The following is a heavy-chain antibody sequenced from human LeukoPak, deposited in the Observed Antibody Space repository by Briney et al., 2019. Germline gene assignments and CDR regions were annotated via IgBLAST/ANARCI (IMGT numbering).Heavy chain of an antibody. CDR3: ARGPPYIVVVTAIGFFDY. Sequence: SEILSLTCTVSGGSISSSSYYWGWIRQPPGKGREWIGSIYYSGSTYYNPSLKSRVTISVDTSKNQFSLKLISVTAADTAVYYCARGPPYIVVVTAIGFFDYWGQGTLVTVSS. CDR2: IYYSGST. CDR1: GGSISSSSYY. V-gene: IGHV4-39*07. J-gene: IGHJ4*02. D-gene: IGHD2-21*02.